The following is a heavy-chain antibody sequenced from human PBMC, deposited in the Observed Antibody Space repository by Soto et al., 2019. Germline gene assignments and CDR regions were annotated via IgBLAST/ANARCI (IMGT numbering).Heavy chain of an antibody. CDR3: AGSKNRGESFDY. CDR2: MFYSVST. D-gene: IGHD3-10*01. J-gene: IGHJ4*02. V-gene: IGHV4-31*03. Sequence: SLTFNFAGGSNSRGGYYLNWIRQHPGKGLEWIGYMFYSVSTYYNPSLKSRVTISMDTSKNPFSLRLSPVSAADTALYFCAGSKNRGESFDYWGQGAPVTVSS. CDR1: GGSNSRGGYY.